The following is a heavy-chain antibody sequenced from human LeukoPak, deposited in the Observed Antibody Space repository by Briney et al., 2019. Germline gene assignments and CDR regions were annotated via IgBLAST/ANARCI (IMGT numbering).Heavy chain of an antibody. D-gene: IGHD5-18*01. CDR2: IKQDGSEK. Sequence: PGGSLRLSCAASGFTFSSYWMSWVRQAPGKGLEWVANIKQDGSEKYYVDSVKGRFTISRDNAKNSLYLQMNSLRAEDMAVYYCAREFPPGYSYGSDAFDIWGQGTMVTVSS. J-gene: IGHJ3*02. CDR1: GFTFSSYW. CDR3: AREFPPGYSYGSDAFDI. V-gene: IGHV3-7*01.